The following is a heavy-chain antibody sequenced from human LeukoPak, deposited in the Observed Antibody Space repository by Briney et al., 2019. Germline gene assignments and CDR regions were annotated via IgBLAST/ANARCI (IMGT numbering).Heavy chain of an antibody. CDR1: GFSFSSYA. CDR3: AKPSARGYSSGWYFPDY. J-gene: IGHJ4*02. V-gene: IGHV3-23*01. Sequence: PGGSLRLSCAASGFSFSSYAMSWVRQAPGKGLEWVSSISGSGGNTHYADSVKGQFTISRDNSKNTLYAQMSSLRVEDTAVYYCAKPSARGYSSGWYFPDYWGQGILVTVSS. D-gene: IGHD6-19*01. CDR2: ISGSGGNT.